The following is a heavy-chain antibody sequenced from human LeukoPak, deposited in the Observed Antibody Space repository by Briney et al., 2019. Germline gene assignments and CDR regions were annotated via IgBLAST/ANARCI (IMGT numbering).Heavy chain of an antibody. V-gene: IGHV3-11*04. J-gene: IGHJ3*02. Sequence: TGGPLRLSCAASGFTVSSNYMSWVRQAPGKGLEWVSYMSSSGTTIYYADSVKGRFTISRDNAKNSLYLQMNSLRAEDTAVYYCARADECGGDCYWGAFDIWGQGTMVTVSS. CDR1: GFTVSSNY. CDR3: ARADECGGDCYWGAFDI. CDR2: MSSSGTTI. D-gene: IGHD2-21*02.